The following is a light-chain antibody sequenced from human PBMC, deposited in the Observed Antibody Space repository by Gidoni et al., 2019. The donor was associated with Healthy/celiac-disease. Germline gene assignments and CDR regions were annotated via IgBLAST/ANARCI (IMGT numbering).Light chain of an antibody. V-gene: IGKV3-20*01. CDR2: GAS. J-gene: IGKJ1*01. CDR1: QSVSSSY. CDR3: QQYGSSPRT. Sequence: EIGLTQSPGTRSVSPGERATLSCRASQSVSSSYLAWDQQKPGQAPRLLIYGASSRATGIPDRFSGSGSGTDFTLTISRLEPEAFAVYYCQQYGSSPRTFGQGTKVEIK.